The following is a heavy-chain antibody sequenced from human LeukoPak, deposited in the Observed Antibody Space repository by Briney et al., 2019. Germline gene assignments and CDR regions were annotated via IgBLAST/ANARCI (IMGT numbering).Heavy chain of an antibody. CDR1: GFIFSSYG. CDR3: AKDFDYSGYDLGY. J-gene: IGHJ4*02. CDR2: ISYDGSNK. Sequence: PGRPLRLSCAASGFIFSSYGMHWVRQSPGKGLEWVAVISYDGSNKYYADSVKGRFTISRDNSKNTLYLQMNSLRAEDTAVYYCAKDFDYSGYDLGYWGQGTLVTVSS. D-gene: IGHD5-12*01. V-gene: IGHV3-30*18.